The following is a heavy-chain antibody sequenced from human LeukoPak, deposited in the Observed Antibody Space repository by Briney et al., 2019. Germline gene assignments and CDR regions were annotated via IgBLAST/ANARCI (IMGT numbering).Heavy chain of an antibody. CDR3: ARGTISGADYYYMDV. Sequence: GASVKVSCKASAYSFTSYGMSWVRQAPGQGLEWMGWISSYNGNTKYAQKFQGRVTMTTDTSTSTAYMELRSLTSDDTAVYYCARGTISGADYYYMDVWGKGTTVTFSS. CDR2: ISSYNGNT. V-gene: IGHV1-18*01. CDR1: AYSFTSYG. J-gene: IGHJ6*03. D-gene: IGHD1-1*01.